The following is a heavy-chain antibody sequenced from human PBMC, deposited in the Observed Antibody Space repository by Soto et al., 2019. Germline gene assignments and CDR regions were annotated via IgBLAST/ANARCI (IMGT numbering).Heavy chain of an antibody. CDR2: IDSSGGT. CDR3: VRQGFGRLHGLVDV. V-gene: IGHV4-59*08. J-gene: IGHJ6*02. D-gene: IGHD3-10*01. Sequence: QVQLQESGPGLVKPSETLSLTCTVSDDSSSSYKWSWIRQPPGRRLEWIGDIDSSGGTSYNPSHQRRVTISVGTSTKRLSLKVSSVTAADTAVYYCVRQGFGRLHGLVDVWGQGTTVTVSS. CDR1: DDSSSSYK.